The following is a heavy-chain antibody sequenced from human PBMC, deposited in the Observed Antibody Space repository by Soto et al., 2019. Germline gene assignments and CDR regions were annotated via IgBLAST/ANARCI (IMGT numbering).Heavy chain of an antibody. D-gene: IGHD5-12*01. CDR1: GFTFSNAW. CDR3: TTLSFVDIVATTDY. J-gene: IGHJ4*02. Sequence: GGSLRLSCAASGFTFSNAWMNWVRQAPGKGLEWVGRIKSKTDGGTTDYAAPVKGRFTISRDDSKNTLYLQMNSLKTEDTAVYYCTTLSFVDIVATTDYWGQGTLVTVSS. CDR2: IKSKTDGGTT. V-gene: IGHV3-15*07.